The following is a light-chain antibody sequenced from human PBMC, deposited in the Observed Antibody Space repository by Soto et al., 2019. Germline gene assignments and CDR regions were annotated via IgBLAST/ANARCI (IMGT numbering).Light chain of an antibody. CDR2: AAS. J-gene: IGKJ4*01. CDR3: QQSYSTPPF. Sequence: DIPMTQSPSSLSASVGDRVSITCRASQSISSYLNWYQQKPGKAPKLLIYAASSLQSGVQSRFSGSGSGTDLTLTISSLQPEDFATYYCQQSYSTPPFFGGGTKVEIK. CDR1: QSISSY. V-gene: IGKV1-39*01.